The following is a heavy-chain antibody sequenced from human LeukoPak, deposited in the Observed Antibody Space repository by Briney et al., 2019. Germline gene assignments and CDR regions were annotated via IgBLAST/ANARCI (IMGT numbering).Heavy chain of an antibody. CDR2: ISSSSSYI. CDR1: GFTFSSYS. Sequence: PGGSLRLSCAASGFTFSSYSMNWVRQAPGKGLEWVSSISSSSSYIYYADSVKGRFTIPRDNAKNSLYLQMNSLRAEDTAVYYCARDIYSSGWYPLYYYYYMDVWGKGTTVTVSS. J-gene: IGHJ6*03. V-gene: IGHV3-21*01. CDR3: ARDIYSSGWYPLYYYYYMDV. D-gene: IGHD6-19*01.